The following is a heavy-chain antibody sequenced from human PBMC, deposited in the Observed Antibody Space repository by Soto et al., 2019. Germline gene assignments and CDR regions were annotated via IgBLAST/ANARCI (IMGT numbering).Heavy chain of an antibody. Sequence: QVQLVESGGGVVQPGRSLRLSCAASGFTFSNYAMHWVRQAPGKGLAWVAVISYDGSNKYYADSVKGRITISSDNSNNTLNLQMNSLRAEDTALYYCATSGSVYSSGWYLDYWGQGTLVTVSS. J-gene: IGHJ4*02. CDR2: ISYDGSNK. D-gene: IGHD6-19*01. V-gene: IGHV3-30*03. CDR3: ATSGSVYSSGWYLDY. CDR1: GFTFSNYA.